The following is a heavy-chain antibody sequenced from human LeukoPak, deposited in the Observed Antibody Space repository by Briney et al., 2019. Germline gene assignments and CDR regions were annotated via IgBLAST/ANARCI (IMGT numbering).Heavy chain of an antibody. V-gene: IGHV3-23*01. J-gene: IGHJ4*02. CDR3: AKGRSLGYDY. Sequence: PGGSLRLSCAASGFTFSSYAMSWVRQAPGKGLEWVSDISGSGGSTYYAGSVKGRFTISRDNSKNTLYLQMNSLRAEDTAVYYCAKGRSLGYDYWGQGTLVTVSS. CDR1: GFTFSSYA. CDR2: ISGSGGST. D-gene: IGHD7-27*01.